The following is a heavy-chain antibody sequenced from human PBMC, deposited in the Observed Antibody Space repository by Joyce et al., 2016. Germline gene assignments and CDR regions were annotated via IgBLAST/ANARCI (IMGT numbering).Heavy chain of an antibody. D-gene: IGHD6-13*01. Sequence: QVQLQQWGAGLLKPSETLSLTCAVYGGSFSGYYWTFIRQPPGKGLEGIGESNGGGITNDKPSLKSRVTILLDTSKNQFSLKLTSVTAADTAVYYCARGRGYTTSVRRRGMDVWGQGTTVTVSS. CDR2: SNGGGIT. CDR3: ARGRGYTTSVRRRGMDV. J-gene: IGHJ6*02. V-gene: IGHV4-34*01. CDR1: GGSFSGYY.